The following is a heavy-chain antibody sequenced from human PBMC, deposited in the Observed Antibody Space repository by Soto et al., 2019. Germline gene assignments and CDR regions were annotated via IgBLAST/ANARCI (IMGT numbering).Heavy chain of an antibody. CDR3: ARAYYYDSSGSHGGFDY. D-gene: IGHD3-22*01. CDR2: IYPGDSDT. J-gene: IGHJ4*02. V-gene: IGHV5-51*01. Sequence: GESLKISCKGSGYSFTSYWIGWVRQMPGKGLEWMGIIYPGDSDTRYSPSFQGQVTISADKSISTAYLQWSSLKASDTAMYYCARAYYYDSSGSHGGFDYWGQGTLVTV. CDR1: GYSFTSYW.